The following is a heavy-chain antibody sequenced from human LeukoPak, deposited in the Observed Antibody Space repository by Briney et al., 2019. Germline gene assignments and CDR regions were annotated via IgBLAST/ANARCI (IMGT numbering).Heavy chain of an antibody. CDR1: GGSLSSGGHY. Sequence: SETLSLTCTVSGGSLSSGGHYWSWIRQHPGKGLEWIGYIYYSGSTYYNPSLKSRVTISVDTSKNQFSLKLSSVTAADTAVYYCARGAGDCSSTSCYYYYGMDVWGQGTTVTVSS. V-gene: IGHV4-31*03. J-gene: IGHJ6*02. CDR3: ARGAGDCSSTSCYYYYGMDV. D-gene: IGHD2-2*01. CDR2: IYYSGST.